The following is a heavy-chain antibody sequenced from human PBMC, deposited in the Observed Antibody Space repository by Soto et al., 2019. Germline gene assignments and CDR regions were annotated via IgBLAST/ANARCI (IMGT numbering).Heavy chain of an antibody. CDR1: GFTFSSYA. J-gene: IGHJ5*02. D-gene: IGHD3-22*01. CDR3: AKDLVITMIVVFYNWFDP. CDR2: ISGSGGST. Sequence: GGSLRLSCAASGFTFSSYAMSWVRQAPGKGLEWVSAISGSGGSTYYADSVKGRFTISRDNSKNTLYLQMNSLRAEDTAVYYCAKDLVITMIVVFYNWFDPWGQGTLVTVSS. V-gene: IGHV3-23*01.